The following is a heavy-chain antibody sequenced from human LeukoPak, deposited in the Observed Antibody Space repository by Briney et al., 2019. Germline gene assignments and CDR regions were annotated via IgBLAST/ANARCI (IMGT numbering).Heavy chain of an antibody. CDR2: ISWNSGSI. CDR3: AKASSSWYTFDY. J-gene: IGHJ4*02. CDR1: GFTFDDYA. V-gene: IGHV3-9*03. Sequence: GGSLRLSCAASGFTFDDYAMHWVRQAPGKGLEWVSGISWNSGSIGHADSVKGRFTISRDNAKNSLYLQMNSLRAEDMALYYCAKASSSWYTFDYWGQGTLVTVSS. D-gene: IGHD6-13*01.